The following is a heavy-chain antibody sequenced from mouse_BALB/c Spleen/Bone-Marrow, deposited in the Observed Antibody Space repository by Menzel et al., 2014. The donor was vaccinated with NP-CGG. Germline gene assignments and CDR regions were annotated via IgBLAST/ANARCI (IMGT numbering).Heavy chain of an antibody. D-gene: IGHD2-4*01. CDR3: ASPIYYDYPLFAY. V-gene: IGHV2-9*02. CDR2: IWAGGST. CDR1: GFSLTSYG. J-gene: IGHJ3*01. Sequence: VQVVESGPGLVAPSQSLSITCTVSGFSLTSYGVHWVRQPPGKGLEWLGVIWAGGSTNYNSALMSRLSISKDNSKSQVFLKMNSLQTDDTAMYYCASPIYYDYPLFAYWGQGTPVTVSA.